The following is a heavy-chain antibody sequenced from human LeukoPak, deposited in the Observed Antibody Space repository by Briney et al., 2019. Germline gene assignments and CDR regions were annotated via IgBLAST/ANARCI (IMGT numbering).Heavy chain of an antibody. J-gene: IGHJ4*02. CDR1: GVPFSGYY. D-gene: IGHD5-24*01. CDR2: INHSVST. CDR3: ASRNPTMAIDY. V-gene: IGHV4-34*01. Sequence: PSQTLSLTRAVYGVPFSGYYWSWIPQPPGKDLEGIGEINHSVSTNYNPSLKSRVTISVDTYKNQFSLKLSSVTAADMAVYYCASRNPTMAIDYWGQGTLVTVSS.